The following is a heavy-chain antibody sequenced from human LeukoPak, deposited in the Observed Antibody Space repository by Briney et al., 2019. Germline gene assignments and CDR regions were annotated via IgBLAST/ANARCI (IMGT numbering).Heavy chain of an antibody. V-gene: IGHV3-11*01. CDR3: ARRTIITPGGFDY. J-gene: IGHJ4*02. CDR2: ITATGSTT. Sequence: GGPLRLSCAVSGFSLSDYYMTWIRQVPGKGLEWISYITATGSTTYYADSLKGRLTISRDTAKSFVYLQMNSLRVDDTAVYYCARRTIITPGGFDYWGQGTLVTVSS. CDR1: GFSLSDYY. D-gene: IGHD3-10*01.